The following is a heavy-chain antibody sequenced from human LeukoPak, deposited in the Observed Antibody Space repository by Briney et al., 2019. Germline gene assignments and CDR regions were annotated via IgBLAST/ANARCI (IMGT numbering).Heavy chain of an antibody. CDR2: INPNRGGT. CDR3: APAQGSTWYFDY. D-gene: IGHD2-2*01. J-gene: IGHJ4*02. CDR1: GYTFTGYY. Sequence: ASVKVSCKASGYTFTGYYIHWVRQAPGQRLEWMGWINPNRGGTNYAQKFQGRVTMTSDTSISTAYMEVSRLSSDDTAVYYCAPAQGSTWYFDYWGQGTMVTVSS. V-gene: IGHV1-2*02.